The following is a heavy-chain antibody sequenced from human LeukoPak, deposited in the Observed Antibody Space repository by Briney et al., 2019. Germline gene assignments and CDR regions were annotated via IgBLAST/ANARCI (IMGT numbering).Heavy chain of an antibody. J-gene: IGHJ4*02. V-gene: IGHV3-30-3*01. CDR3: ARDLSGTWTFDY. Sequence: PGGSLRLSCATSGFTFSSHSMHWVRQAPGKGLEWEAVLSSGENNKRYADSVKGRFTISRDNSKNTLYLQMDGLTPEDTAVYYCARDLSGTWTFDYWGQGTLVTVSS. CDR2: LSSGENNK. D-gene: IGHD1-26*01. CDR1: GFTFSSHS.